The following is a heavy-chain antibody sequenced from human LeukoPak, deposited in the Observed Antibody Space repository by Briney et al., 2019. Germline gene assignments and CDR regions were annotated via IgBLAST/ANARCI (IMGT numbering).Heavy chain of an antibody. V-gene: IGHV3-7*01. CDR2: IKKDGSER. D-gene: IGHD3-3*01. CDR3: SWSGEAD. CDR1: RFIFSNYA. J-gene: IGHJ4*02. Sequence: PGGSLRLSCAASRFIFSNYAMNWVRQAPGKGLEWVADIKKDGSERYYVDSVKGRFTISRDNAKNSVFLQMSSLRVEDTAVYYCSWSGEADWGQGTLVTVSS.